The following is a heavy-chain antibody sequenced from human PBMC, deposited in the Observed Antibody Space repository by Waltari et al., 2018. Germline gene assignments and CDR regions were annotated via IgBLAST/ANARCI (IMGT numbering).Heavy chain of an antibody. J-gene: IGHJ4*02. V-gene: IGHV4-61*09. CDR3: ARISPGSFDY. CDR1: GGSISSGRYY. Sequence: QVQLQESGPGLVKPSQTLSLTCTVSGGSISSGRYYWSWIRQPAGKGLEWIGYIYTSGSTNYNPSLKSRVTISVDTSKNQFSLKLSSVTAADTAVYYCARISPGSFDYWGQGTLVTVSS. D-gene: IGHD3-10*01. CDR2: IYTSGST.